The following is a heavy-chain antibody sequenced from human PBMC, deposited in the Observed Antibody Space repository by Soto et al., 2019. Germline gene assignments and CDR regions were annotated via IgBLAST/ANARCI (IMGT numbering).Heavy chain of an antibody. V-gene: IGHV3-23*01. CDR1: GFTFSSYA. CDR3: AKDLTVEMATIWDDAFDI. D-gene: IGHD5-12*01. J-gene: IGHJ3*02. Sequence: GGSLRLSCAASGFTFSSYAMSWVRQAPGKGLEWVSAISGSGGSTYYADSVKGRFTISRDNSKNTLYLQMNSLRAEDTAVYYCAKDLTVEMATIWDDAFDIWGQGTMVTVSS. CDR2: ISGSGGST.